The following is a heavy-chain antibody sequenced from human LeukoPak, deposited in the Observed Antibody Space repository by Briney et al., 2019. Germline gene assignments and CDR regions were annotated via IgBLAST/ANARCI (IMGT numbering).Heavy chain of an antibody. J-gene: IGHJ5*02. Sequence: SETLSLTCTVSGGSVSNYYWSWIRQPPGKGLEWVGYIYSSGITNYNPSLKRRVTISVDMPKNQFSLKLRSVTAADTAVYYCARQGDNSKWYVWFDPWGQGTLVTVSS. D-gene: IGHD6-13*01. V-gene: IGHV4-59*08. CDR1: GGSVSNYY. CDR3: ARQGDNSKWYVWFDP. CDR2: IYSSGIT.